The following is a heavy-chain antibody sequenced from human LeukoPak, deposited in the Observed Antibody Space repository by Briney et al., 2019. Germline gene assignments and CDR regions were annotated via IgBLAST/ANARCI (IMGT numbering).Heavy chain of an antibody. CDR1: GFTFSSYA. J-gene: IGHJ4*02. Sequence: GGSLRLSWVASGFTFSSYAMTWVRQAPGKGLEWVSSINGNGGSTYYPASVRGRFPISRDNSENTLYLQMNSLRTEDTAVYYCAKTRLGGDSFDFWGQGTLVTVSS. V-gene: IGHV3-23*01. CDR2: INGNGGST. D-gene: IGHD2-21*02. CDR3: AKTRLGGDSFDF.